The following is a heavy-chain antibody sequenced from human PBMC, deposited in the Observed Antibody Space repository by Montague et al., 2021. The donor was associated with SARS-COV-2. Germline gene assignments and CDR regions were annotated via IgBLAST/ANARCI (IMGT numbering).Heavy chain of an antibody. CDR1: GGSISSYY. J-gene: IGHJ2*01. Sequence: SETLSLTCTVSGGSISSYYWSWIRQPPGKGLEWIGYIYYSGSTNYNPSXXSRVTISVDTSKNQFSPKLSSVTAADTAVYYCARASITMVRGVTRWYFDLWGRGTLVTVSS. CDR3: ARASITMVRGVTRWYFDL. D-gene: IGHD3-10*01. CDR2: IYYSGST. V-gene: IGHV4-59*13.